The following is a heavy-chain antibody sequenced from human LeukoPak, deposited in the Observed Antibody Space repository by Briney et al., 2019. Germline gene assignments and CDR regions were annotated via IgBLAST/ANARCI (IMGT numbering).Heavy chain of an antibody. CDR1: GGSFSGYY. J-gene: IGHJ5*02. CDR3: ARGLSAACDYNWFDL. CDR2: ISASGNT. Sequence: PSETLSLTCAVYGGSFSGYYWSWIRQSAGKGLEWIGRISASGNTQYNPPLKSRVTMSVDTSNNQFSLKLTSVTAADTAVYFCARGLSAACDYNWFDLWGQGTLVTVSS. V-gene: IGHV4-59*10. D-gene: IGHD6-13*01.